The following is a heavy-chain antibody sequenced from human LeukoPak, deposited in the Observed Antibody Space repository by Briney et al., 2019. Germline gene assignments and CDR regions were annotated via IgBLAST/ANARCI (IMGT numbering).Heavy chain of an antibody. CDR3: ARSGVWGLHDYGDYPRPNWFDP. Sequence: ASVKVSCKASGGTFSSYAISWVRQAPGQGLEWMGGIIPIFGTANYAQKFQGRVTITADESTSTAYMELSSLRSEDTAVYYCARSGVWGLHDYGDYPRPNWFDPWGQGTLVTVSS. CDR2: IIPIFGTA. J-gene: IGHJ5*02. V-gene: IGHV1-69*13. CDR1: GGTFSSYA. D-gene: IGHD4-17*01.